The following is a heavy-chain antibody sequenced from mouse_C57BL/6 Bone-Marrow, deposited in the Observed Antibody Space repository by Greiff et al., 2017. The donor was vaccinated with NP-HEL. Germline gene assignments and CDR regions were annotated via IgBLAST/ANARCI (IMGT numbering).Heavy chain of an antibody. Sequence: VQLQQSGAELVKPGASVKLSCTASGFTFTDYYMHWVKQRPEQGLEWIGSIDPEDGDTKYAPNFQGKATLTADPSSTTASLQLRRLTSADTAVYYCARPDYYGSSYWYFEVWGTGTTVTVSS. CDR3: ARPDYYGSSYWYFEV. D-gene: IGHD1-1*01. CDR1: GFTFTDYY. V-gene: IGHV14-2*01. CDR2: IDPEDGDT. J-gene: IGHJ1*03.